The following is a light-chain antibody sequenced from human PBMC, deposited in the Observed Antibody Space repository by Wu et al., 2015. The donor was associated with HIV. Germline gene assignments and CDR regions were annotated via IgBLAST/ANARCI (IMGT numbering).Light chain of an antibody. Sequence: EIVLTQSPGTLSLSPGERATLSCWASQSVSYLAWFQQKPGQAPRLLIYGASSRAAGIPDRFSGSGSGIDFTLSISRLEPEDFAVYYCQQYGGSSRSFGQGTKVEV. CDR3: QQYGGSSRS. J-gene: IGKJ1*01. CDR1: QSVSY. CDR2: GAS. V-gene: IGKV3-20*01.